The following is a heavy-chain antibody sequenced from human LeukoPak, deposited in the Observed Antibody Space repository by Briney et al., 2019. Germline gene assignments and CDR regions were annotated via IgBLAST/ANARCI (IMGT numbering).Heavy chain of an antibody. J-gene: IGHJ5*02. V-gene: IGHV1-2*02. Sequence: GASVKVSCKASGYTFTGYYMHWVRQAPGQGLEWMGWINPNSGGTNYAQKFQGRVTMTRDTSISTAYMELSRLRSDDTAVYYCARDYGYCSSISCYALNWFDPWGQGTLVTVSS. CDR3: ARDYGYCSSISCYALNWFDP. D-gene: IGHD2-2*03. CDR1: GYTFTGYY. CDR2: INPNSGGT.